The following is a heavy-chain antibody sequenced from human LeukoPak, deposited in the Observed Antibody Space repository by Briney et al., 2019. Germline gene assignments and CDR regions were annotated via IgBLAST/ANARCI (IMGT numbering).Heavy chain of an antibody. Sequence: SETLSLTCTVSGGSINNYYWSWLRQPPGKRLEWIGYIHSTGSTSYNPSLKSRVTISVDMSMNQFSLKVSSVTAADTAVYYCASRKTSSSSFRKPIDYWGQGTLVTVSS. V-gene: IGHV4-59*12. CDR1: GGSINNYY. D-gene: IGHD6-6*01. J-gene: IGHJ4*02. CDR3: ASRKTSSSSFRKPIDY. CDR2: IHSTGST.